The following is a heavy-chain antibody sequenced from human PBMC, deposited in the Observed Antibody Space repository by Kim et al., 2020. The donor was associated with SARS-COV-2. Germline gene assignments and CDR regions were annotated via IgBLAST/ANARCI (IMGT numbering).Heavy chain of an antibody. CDR2: IYYSGST. D-gene: IGHD1-26*01. V-gene: IGHV4-59*08. CDR3: ARQQVEGELLLNYFDY. J-gene: IGHJ4*02. CDR1: GGSISSYY. Sequence: SETLSLTCTVSGGSISSYYWSWIRQPPGKGLEWIGYIYYSGSTNYNPSLKSRVTISVDTSKNQFSLKLSSVTAADTAVYYCARQQVEGELLLNYFDYWGQGTLVTVSS.